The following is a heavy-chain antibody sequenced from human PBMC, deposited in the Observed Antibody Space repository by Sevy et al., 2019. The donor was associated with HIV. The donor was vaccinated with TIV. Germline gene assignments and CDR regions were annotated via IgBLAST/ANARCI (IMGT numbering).Heavy chain of an antibody. J-gene: IGHJ3*02. CDR1: GFTFSSYA. D-gene: IGHD3-10*01. CDR2: ISGSGGST. CDR3: AKDENYYGSGSQPPMDAFDI. Sequence: GGSLRLSCAASGFTFSSYAMSWVRQAPGKGLEWVSAISGSGGSTYYAYSVKGRFTISRDNAKNTLYLQMNSLRAEDTAVYYCAKDENYYGSGSQPPMDAFDIWGQGTMVTVSS. V-gene: IGHV3-23*01.